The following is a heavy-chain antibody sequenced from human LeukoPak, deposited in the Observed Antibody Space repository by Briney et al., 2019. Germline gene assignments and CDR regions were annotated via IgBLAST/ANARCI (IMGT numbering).Heavy chain of an antibody. CDR2: IRYDGSNK. V-gene: IGHV3-30*02. CDR3: ARELYDSSGYYYYYGMDV. J-gene: IGHJ6*02. Sequence: GGSLRLSCAASGFTFSNFDMHWVRQAPGKGLEWVAFIRYDGSNKYYADSVKGRFTISRDNSKNTLYLQMNSLRADDTAVYYCARELYDSSGYYYYYGMDVWGQGTTVTVSS. D-gene: IGHD3-22*01. CDR1: GFTFSNFD.